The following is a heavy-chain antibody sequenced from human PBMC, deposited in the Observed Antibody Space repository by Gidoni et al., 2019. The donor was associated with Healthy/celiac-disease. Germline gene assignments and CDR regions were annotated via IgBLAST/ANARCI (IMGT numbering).Heavy chain of an antibody. CDR1: GFTFSSYS. CDR2: ISSSSSYI. V-gene: IGHV3-21*01. CDR3: ARGDKVGPPGP. D-gene: IGHD2-15*01. J-gene: IGHJ5*02. Sequence: EVQLVESGGGLVKPGGSLRLSCAASGFTFSSYSMNWVRQAPGKGLEWVSSISSSSSYIYYADSVKGRFTISRDNAKNSLYLQMNSRRAEDTAVYYCARGDKVGPPGPWGQGTLVTVSS.